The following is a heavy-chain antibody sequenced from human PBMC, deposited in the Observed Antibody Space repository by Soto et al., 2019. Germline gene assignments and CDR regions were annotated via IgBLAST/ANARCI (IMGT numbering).Heavy chain of an antibody. J-gene: IGHJ4*02. CDR1: GFIFGSYW. CDR2: IKQDGSET. D-gene: IGHD3-16*01. V-gene: IGHV3-7*03. Sequence: EEQLVESGGGLVQPGGSLRLSCAASGFIFGSYWMSWARQAPGKGLEWVAVIKQDGSETYYVDSVKGRFTISRDNAKKSLYLQMNSLRGEDTAVYYCVRSGHSFGGVSWGLGTLVTVSS. CDR3: VRSGHSFGGVS.